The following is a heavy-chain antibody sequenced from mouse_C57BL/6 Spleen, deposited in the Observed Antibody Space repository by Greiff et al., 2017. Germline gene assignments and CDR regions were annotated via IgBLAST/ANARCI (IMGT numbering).Heavy chain of an antibody. D-gene: IGHD1-1*01. CDR1: GYSITSGYY. CDR2: ISYAGSN. V-gene: IGHV3-6*01. J-gene: IGHJ3*01. Sequence: EVQLLESGPGLVKPSQSLSLTCSVTGYSITSGYYWNWIRQFPGNKLEWMGYISYAGSNNYNPSLKNRISITRDTSKNQFFLKLNSVTTEDTATYYCARDVLLLSWFAYWGQGTLVTVSA. CDR3: ARDVLLLSWFAY.